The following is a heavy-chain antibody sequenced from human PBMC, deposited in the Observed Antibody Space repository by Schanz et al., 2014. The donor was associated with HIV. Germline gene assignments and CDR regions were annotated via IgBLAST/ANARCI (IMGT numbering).Heavy chain of an antibody. CDR1: GYTFTSYG. Sequence: QVQLVQSGAEVKKPGASVKVSCKASGYTFTSYGISWVRQAPGQGLEWMGWISAYNGNTNYAQKLQGRVTMTTDTSTSTAYMELRSLRSDDTAVYYCANSGYCTSGVCYTRGYDTDVWGQGTTVTVSS. V-gene: IGHV1-18*01. D-gene: IGHD2-8*01. CDR3: ANSGYCTSGVCYTRGYDTDV. CDR2: ISAYNGNT. J-gene: IGHJ6*02.